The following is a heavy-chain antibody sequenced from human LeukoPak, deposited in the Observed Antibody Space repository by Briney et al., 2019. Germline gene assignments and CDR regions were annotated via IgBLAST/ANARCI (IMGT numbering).Heavy chain of an antibody. D-gene: IGHD6-13*01. Sequence: SETLSLTCAVFGGSFSSYYWSWIRQPPGKGLEWIGEINHSGSTNYNPSLKSRVTISVDTSKNQFSLKLSSVTAADTAVYYCARARYSSSWYPRDYYYYMDVWGKGTTVTVSS. CDR2: INHSGST. J-gene: IGHJ6*03. CDR1: GGSFSSYY. CDR3: ARARYSSSWYPRDYYYYMDV. V-gene: IGHV4-34*01.